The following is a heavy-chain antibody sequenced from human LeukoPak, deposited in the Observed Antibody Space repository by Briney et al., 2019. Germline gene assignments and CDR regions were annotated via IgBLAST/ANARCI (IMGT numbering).Heavy chain of an antibody. J-gene: IGHJ4*02. CDR1: GFTFSNAW. Sequence: PGGSLRLSCAASGFTFSNAWMSWVRQAPGKGLEWVGRIKSKTDGGTTDYAAPVKGRFTISRDDSKSTLYLQMNSLKTEDTAVYYCTTLGGYYAPIPIDYWGQGTLVTVSS. CDR2: IKSKTDGGTT. V-gene: IGHV3-15*01. CDR3: TTLGGYYAPIPIDY. D-gene: IGHD3-22*01.